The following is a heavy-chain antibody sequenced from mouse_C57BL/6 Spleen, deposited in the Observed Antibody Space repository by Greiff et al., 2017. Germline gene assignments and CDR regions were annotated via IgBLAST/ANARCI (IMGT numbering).Heavy chain of an antibody. CDR1: GYSITSGYY. D-gene: IGHD1-1*01. Sequence: EVKVEESGPGLVKPSQSLSFTCSVTGYSITSGYYWNWIRQFPGNKLEWMGYISYDGSNNYNPSLKNRISITRDTSKNQFFLKLNSVTTEDTATYYYARERVYDSSYKCFDVWGTGTTVTVSS. CDR3: ARERVYDSSYKCFDV. J-gene: IGHJ1*03. V-gene: IGHV3-6*01. CDR2: ISYDGSN.